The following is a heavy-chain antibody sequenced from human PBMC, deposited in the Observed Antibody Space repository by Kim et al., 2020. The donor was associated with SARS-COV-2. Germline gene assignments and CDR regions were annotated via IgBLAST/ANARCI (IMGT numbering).Heavy chain of an antibody. CDR2: ISSTADTT. D-gene: IGHD3-9*01. Sequence: GGSLRLSCAASGFRLSDSYMNWIRQAPGKGLEWISHISSTADTTHYANSVKGRFSISRDDAKHSLFLQMNSLRAEDTAVYFCARAPRLDLWLKGYYFDY. CDR1: GFRLSDSY. V-gene: IGHV3-11*01. CDR3: ARAPRLDLWLKGYYFDY. J-gene: IGHJ4*01.